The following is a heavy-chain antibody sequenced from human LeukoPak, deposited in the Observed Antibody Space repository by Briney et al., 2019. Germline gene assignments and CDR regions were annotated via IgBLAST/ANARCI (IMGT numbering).Heavy chain of an antibody. V-gene: IGHV4-39*01. J-gene: IGHJ2*01. D-gene: IGHD2-21*02. CDR1: GDSVSSSIYH. CDR2: FYYGGIT. CDR3: ARHVSSDLRIVVVTSDWYFDR. Sequence: SETLSLTCSVSGDSVSSSIYHWDWIRLPPGKGLEWIGSFYYGGITHYNPSLKSRATISADTSKNQFSLNPSSVTAADTGVYYCARHVSSDLRIVVVTSDWYFDRWGRGTLVTVSS.